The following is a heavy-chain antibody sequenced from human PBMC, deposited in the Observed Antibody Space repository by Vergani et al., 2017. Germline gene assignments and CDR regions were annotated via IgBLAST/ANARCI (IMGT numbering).Heavy chain of an antibody. CDR1: EYSFGNYW. J-gene: IGHJ4*02. Sequence: EVELVQSGPEMRKPGESLKISCKGSEYSFGNYWIVWVRQMPGKGLEWMGIIYPADSGTRYSPSFQGQVTISADKSISTAFLQWDSLKASDTALYYCARHTTYTDSWGQGTLVTVSS. CDR2: IYPADSGT. D-gene: IGHD1-1*01. CDR3: ARHTTYTDS. V-gene: IGHV5-51*01.